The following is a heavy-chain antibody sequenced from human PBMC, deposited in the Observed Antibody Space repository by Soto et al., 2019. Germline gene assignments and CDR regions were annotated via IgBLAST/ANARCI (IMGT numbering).Heavy chain of an antibody. V-gene: IGHV1-3*01. D-gene: IGHD2-2*01. J-gene: IGHJ3*02. CDR3: AKIPCREYCSNTPTAFGI. Sequence: ASVKVSCKASGYTFTSYAMNWVRQAPGQRLEWMGWINAGNGNTKYSQKFQGRVTITRDTSASTAYMELSSLRSEDTAVYYCAKIPCREYCSNTPTAFGIWGQGTMVTVSS. CDR2: INAGNGNT. CDR1: GYTFTSYA.